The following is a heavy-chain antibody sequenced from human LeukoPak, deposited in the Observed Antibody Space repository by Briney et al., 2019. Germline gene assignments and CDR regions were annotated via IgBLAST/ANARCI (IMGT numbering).Heavy chain of an antibody. CDR3: AKDRRMRYCSGGSCYPFIC. V-gene: IGHV3-23*01. CDR1: GFTFSSYA. Sequence: GGSLRLSCAASGFTFSSYAMSWVRQAPGKGLEWVSAISGSGGSTYYADSVEGRFTISRDNSKNMLYLQMNSLRAEDTAVYYCAKDRRMRYCSGGSCYPFICWGQGTLVTVSS. D-gene: IGHD2-15*01. CDR2: ISGSGGST. J-gene: IGHJ4*02.